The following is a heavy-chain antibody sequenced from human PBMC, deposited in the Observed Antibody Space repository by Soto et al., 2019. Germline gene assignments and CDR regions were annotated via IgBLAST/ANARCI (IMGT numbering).Heavy chain of an antibody. D-gene: IGHD6-6*01. CDR2: INHSGST. CDR1: GGSFSGYY. J-gene: IGHJ4*02. Sequence: ETLSLTCAVYGGSFSGYYWSWIRQPPGKGLEWIGEINHSGSTNYNPSLKSRVTISVDTSKNQFSLKLSSVTAADTAVYYCARGRGIAARRPLDYWGQGTLVTVSS. CDR3: ARGRGIAARRPLDY. V-gene: IGHV4-34*01.